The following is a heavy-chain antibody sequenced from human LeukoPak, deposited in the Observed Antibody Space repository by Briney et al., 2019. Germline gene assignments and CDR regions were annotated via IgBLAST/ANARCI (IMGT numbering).Heavy chain of an antibody. Sequence: PGRSLRLSCAASGFTFSSYAMHWVRQAPGKGLEWVAVISYDGSNKYYADSVKGRFTISRDNSKNTLYLQMNSLRAEDTAVYYCARVRKGYFDYWGQGTLVTISS. J-gene: IGHJ4*02. CDR1: GFTFSSYA. CDR3: ARVRKGYFDY. CDR2: ISYDGSNK. V-gene: IGHV3-30-3*01.